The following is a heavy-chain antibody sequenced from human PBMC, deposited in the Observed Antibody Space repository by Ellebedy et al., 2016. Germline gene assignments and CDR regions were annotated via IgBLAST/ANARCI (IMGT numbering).Heavy chain of an antibody. CDR1: GGSISTYY. CDR2: IHYSGNT. V-gene: IGHV4-59*12. J-gene: IGHJ3*02. CDR3: ARAPYDSNAFDI. D-gene: IGHD3-22*01. Sequence: SETLSLTXTVSGGSISTYYWSWIRQPPGKRLEWIANIHYSGNTNYNPSLKSRVTISVDTSKNQFSLKLSSVTAADTAVYYCARAPYDSNAFDIWGQGTMVTVSS.